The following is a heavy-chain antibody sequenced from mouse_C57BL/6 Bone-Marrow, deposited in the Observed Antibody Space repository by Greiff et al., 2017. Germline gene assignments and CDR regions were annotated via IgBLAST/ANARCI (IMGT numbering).Heavy chain of an antibody. D-gene: IGHD2-4*01. V-gene: IGHV1-31*01. Sequence: VQLQQSGPELVKPGASVKISCTASGYSFTGYYMHWVKQSHGNILDWIGYIYPYNGVSSYNQKFKGKATLTVDKSSSTAYMELRSLTSEDSAVYYCARRMIYYDYYYYAMDYWGQGTSVTVSS. CDR2: IYPYNGVS. CDR1: GYSFTGYY. CDR3: ARRMIYYDYYYYAMDY. J-gene: IGHJ4*01.